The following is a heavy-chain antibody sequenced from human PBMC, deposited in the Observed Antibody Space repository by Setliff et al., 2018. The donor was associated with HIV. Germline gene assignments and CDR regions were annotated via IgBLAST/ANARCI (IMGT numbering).Heavy chain of an antibody. CDR2: IYGDGRT. CDR3: AKGVKWLDP. Sequence: GGSLRLSCAASGFNVSHNYMTWVRQAPGKGLEWVYIIYGDGRTYYADSVKGRFTISRDDSKNTIYLQMHSLRVEDTAAYYCAKGVKWLDPWGQGIQVTVSS. CDR1: GFNVSHNY. D-gene: IGHD3-16*01. V-gene: IGHV3-53*01. J-gene: IGHJ5*02.